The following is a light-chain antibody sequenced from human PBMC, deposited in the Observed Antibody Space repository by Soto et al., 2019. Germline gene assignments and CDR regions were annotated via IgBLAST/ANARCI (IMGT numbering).Light chain of an antibody. CDR2: AAS. CDR1: QSVSSSY. Sequence: EIVLTQSPGTLSLSPGERATLSCRASQSVSSSYLAWYQQKPGQAPRLVIYAASTRATGIPARSSGSGSGTEFTLTISSLQSEDFAVYYCQQYNNWPQTFGQGTKVDIK. CDR3: QQYNNWPQT. V-gene: IGKV3-15*01. J-gene: IGKJ1*01.